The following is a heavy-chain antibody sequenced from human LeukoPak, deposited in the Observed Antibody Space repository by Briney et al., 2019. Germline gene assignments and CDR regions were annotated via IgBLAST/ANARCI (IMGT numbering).Heavy chain of an antibody. CDR2: INPNSGGT. Sequence: GASVKVSCKASGYTFTGYYMHWVRQAPGQGLEWMGWINPNSGGTNYAQKFQGRVTMTRDTSISTAYMELSRLRSDDMAVYYCARAYSSSWFPHYDFDYWGQGTLVTVSS. J-gene: IGHJ4*02. CDR3: ARAYSSSWFPHYDFDY. D-gene: IGHD6-13*01. CDR1: GYTFTGYY. V-gene: IGHV1-2*02.